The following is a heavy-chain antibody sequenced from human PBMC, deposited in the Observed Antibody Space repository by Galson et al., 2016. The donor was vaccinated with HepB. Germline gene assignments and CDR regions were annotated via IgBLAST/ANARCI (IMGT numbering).Heavy chain of an antibody. CDR3: ARVVRFLGAPPFDP. J-gene: IGHJ5*02. V-gene: IGHV1-2*02. Sequence: VSCKASGYTFTGYYMHWVRQAPGQGLEWMGWINPNSGGTNYAQKFQGRVTMTRDTSISTAYMELSRLGSDDTAVYYWARVVRFLGAPPFDPWGQGTLVTVSS. CDR2: INPNSGGT. CDR1: GYTFTGYY. D-gene: IGHD3-3*01.